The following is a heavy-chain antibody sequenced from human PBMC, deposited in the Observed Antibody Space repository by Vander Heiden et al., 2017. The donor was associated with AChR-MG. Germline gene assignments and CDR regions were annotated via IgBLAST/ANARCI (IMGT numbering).Heavy chain of an antibody. Sequence: EVQMVQSGAEVKKPGESLRISCRGSGYSFTGYWISGVRQLPGRGLEWMGRFDPSTSYSDYSPSFQGHVTFSADNSINTAYLQWSSLKASDTAIYYCAKHPTYCTSSSCFYLDYWGQGTLVTVSS. CDR3: AKHPTYCTSSSCFYLDY. V-gene: IGHV5-10-1*03. CDR1: GYSFTGYW. J-gene: IGHJ4*02. D-gene: IGHD2-2*01. CDR2: FDPSTSYS.